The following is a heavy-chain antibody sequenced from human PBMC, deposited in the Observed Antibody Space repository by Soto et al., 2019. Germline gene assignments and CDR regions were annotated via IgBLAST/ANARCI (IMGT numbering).Heavy chain of an antibody. D-gene: IGHD5-12*01. CDR1: GFTFSSYG. CDR2: IWYDGSNK. Sequence: QVQLVESGGGVVQPGRSLRLSCAASGFTFSSYGMHWVRQAPGKGLEWVAVIWYDGSNKYYADSVKGRFTISRDNSKTTLYLQRNSLRAEDTAVYYCARDRYSGYDGSDYWGQGTLVTVSS. V-gene: IGHV3-33*01. J-gene: IGHJ4*02. CDR3: ARDRYSGYDGSDY.